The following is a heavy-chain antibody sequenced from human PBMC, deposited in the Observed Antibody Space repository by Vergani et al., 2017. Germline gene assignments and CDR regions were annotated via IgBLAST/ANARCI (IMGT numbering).Heavy chain of an antibody. CDR3: ARDFGVEWYFDL. D-gene: IGHD2-8*01. J-gene: IGHJ2*01. Sequence: QVQLQESGPGVVKPSETLSLKCSVSGASIDSFYWSWLRQSPGKGLEWIGYVFRYGNVNYNPSFNFRAAIDTSNNQLSLRLSSVTAADTAVYYCARDFGVEWYFDLWGRGTFVTVSS. V-gene: IGHV4-59*01. CDR1: GASIDSFY. CDR2: VFRYGNV.